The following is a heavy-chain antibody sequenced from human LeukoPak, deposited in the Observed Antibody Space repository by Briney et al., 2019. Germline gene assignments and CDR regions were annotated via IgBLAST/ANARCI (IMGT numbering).Heavy chain of an antibody. CDR1: GFTYSTYW. CDR2: ISSSGSTI. Sequence: PGGSLRLSCAASGFTYSTYWMSWIRQAPGKGLEWVSYISSSGSTIYYADSVKGRFTISRNNAKNSLYLQMSSLRAEDTAVYYCARDERIAAAVGRGGNAYNWFDPWGQGTLVTVSS. J-gene: IGHJ5*02. D-gene: IGHD6-13*01. V-gene: IGHV3-11*04. CDR3: ARDERIAAAVGRGGNAYNWFDP.